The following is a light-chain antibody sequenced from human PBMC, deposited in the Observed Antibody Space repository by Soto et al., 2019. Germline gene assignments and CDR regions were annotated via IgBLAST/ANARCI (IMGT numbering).Light chain of an antibody. CDR2: DDD. CDR3: GSWDSSLSAYV. Sequence: RVTISCSGSSSNIGGNSVSWYQQLPGTAPKLLIYDDDKRPSGIPDQFSGSKSGTSATLGITGFQTGDEADYYCGSWDSSLSAYVFGTGTKVTVL. J-gene: IGLJ1*01. V-gene: IGLV1-51*01. CDR1: SSNIGGNS.